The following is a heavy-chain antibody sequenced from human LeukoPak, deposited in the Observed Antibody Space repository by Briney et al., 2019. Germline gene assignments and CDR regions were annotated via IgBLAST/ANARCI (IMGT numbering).Heavy chain of an antibody. J-gene: IGHJ4*02. CDR2: INAGNGNT. Sequence: ASVKVSCKASGYTFTRYAMNWVRQAPGQRLEWMGWINAGNGNTKYPQKFQGRVTITRDTSAGTAYMELSSLRSEDTAVYYCARERPCGDCYSGDLDYWGQGTLVTVSS. CDR3: ARERPCGDCYSGDLDY. D-gene: IGHD2-21*02. CDR1: GYTFTRYA. V-gene: IGHV1-3*01.